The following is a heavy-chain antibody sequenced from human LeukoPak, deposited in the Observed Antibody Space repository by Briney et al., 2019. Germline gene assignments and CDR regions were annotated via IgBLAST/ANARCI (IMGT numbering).Heavy chain of an antibody. CDR3: ARSGYGERGRDY. CDR2: ISSSSSYI. CDR1: GFTFSSYS. Sequence: GSLRLSCAASGFTFSSYSMDWVRQAPGKGLEWVSSISSSSSYIYYADSVKGRFTISRDNAKNSLYLQMNSLRAEDTAVYYCARSGYGERGRDYWGQGTLVTVSS. D-gene: IGHD6-25*01. J-gene: IGHJ4*02. V-gene: IGHV3-21*01.